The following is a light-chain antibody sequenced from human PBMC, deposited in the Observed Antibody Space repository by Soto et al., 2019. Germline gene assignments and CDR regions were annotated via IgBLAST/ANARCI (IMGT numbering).Light chain of an antibody. J-gene: IGKJ4*01. Sequence: EIVLTQSPGTLSLSPGERATISCRASQSVSSRCLAWYQQKPGKAPRLFISGASSKANAIPDMFSGSGSATDFTLTISRLEPADFAVKYCQQYGSTPPVNFGGGTKVEIK. V-gene: IGKV3-20*01. CDR3: QQYGSTPPVN. CDR2: GAS. CDR1: QSVSSRC.